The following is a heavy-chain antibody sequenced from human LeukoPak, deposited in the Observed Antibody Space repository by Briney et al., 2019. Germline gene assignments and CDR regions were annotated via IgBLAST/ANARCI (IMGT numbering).Heavy chain of an antibody. V-gene: IGHV3-7*03. J-gene: IGHJ4*02. CDR3: AKVKVWSGRYYFDY. CDR1: GFNFPKFW. CDR2: TQPEGNEK. D-gene: IGHD3-3*01. Sequence: GSLRLSCAVSGFNFPKFWMSWVRQAPGRGLEWVANTQPEGNEKFYVESVKGRFTISRDNTKDLLLLQMNSLRAEDTAVYYCAKVKVWSGRYYFDYWGQGTLVTVSS.